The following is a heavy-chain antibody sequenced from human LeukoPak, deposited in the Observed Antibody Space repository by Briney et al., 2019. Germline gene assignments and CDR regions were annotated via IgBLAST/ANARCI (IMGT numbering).Heavy chain of an antibody. V-gene: IGHV4-59*01. CDR3: ARDCYDSSGCFDY. CDR2: IYESGST. J-gene: IGHJ4*02. Sequence: LSETLSLTCTVSGGSISNYYWSWIRQPPGKGLAWIGYIYESGSTNYNPSLKSRVTMSLDTSKNQFSLKLSSVTAADTAVYYCARDCYDSSGCFDYWGQGTLVTVSS. CDR1: GGSISNYY. D-gene: IGHD3-22*01.